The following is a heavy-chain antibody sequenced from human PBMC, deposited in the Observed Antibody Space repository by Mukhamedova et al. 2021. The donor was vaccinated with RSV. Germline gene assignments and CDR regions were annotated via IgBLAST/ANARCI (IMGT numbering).Heavy chain of an antibody. CDR2: ISSGGSTK. Sequence: TFSSYEMNWVRQAPGKGLEWISYISSGGSTKYYADSLKGRFTISRDNAKNSLYLQMNSLGVEDTAVYYCATHDFWSGLVFDSWGQG. CDR1: TFSSYE. D-gene: IGHD3-3*01. CDR3: ATHDFWSGLVFDS. V-gene: IGHV3-48*03. J-gene: IGHJ4*02.